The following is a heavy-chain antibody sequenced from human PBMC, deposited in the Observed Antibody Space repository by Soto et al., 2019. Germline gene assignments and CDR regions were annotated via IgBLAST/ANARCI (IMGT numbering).Heavy chain of an antibody. CDR2: IHPSGST. D-gene: IGHD6-19*01. J-gene: IGHJ4*02. V-gene: IGHV4-4*02. CDR1: SASIITEQR. CDR3: ARSFGWYAIDH. Sequence: QMQLQESGPGLVKPSETLSLTCAVSSASIITEQRWTWVRQPPGKGLEWIGEIHPSGSTNNNPSLRSRVTMSVDKSKNQFSLNLNSVTAADTALYYCARSFGWYAIDHWGQGTLVIVSS.